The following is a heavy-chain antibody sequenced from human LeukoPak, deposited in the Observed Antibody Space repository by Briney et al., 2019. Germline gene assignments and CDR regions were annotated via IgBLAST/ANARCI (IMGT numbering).Heavy chain of an antibody. V-gene: IGHV3-33*08. D-gene: IGHD1-26*01. CDR2: IWYDGSNK. CDR3: ARDLLEYSGSNPLDY. Sequence: GRSLRLSCGASGFTFSSYGMHWVRQAPGKGLEWVAVIWYDGSNKYYADSVKGRFTISRDNSKNTLYLQMNSLRAEDTAVYYCARDLLEYSGSNPLDYWGQGTLVTVSS. CDR1: GFTFSSYG. J-gene: IGHJ4*02.